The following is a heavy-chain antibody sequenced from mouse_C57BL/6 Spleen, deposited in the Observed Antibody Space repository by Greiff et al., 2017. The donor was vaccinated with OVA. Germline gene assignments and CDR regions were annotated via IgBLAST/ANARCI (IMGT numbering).Heavy chain of an antibody. CDR2: IDPSDSYT. D-gene: IGHD2-1*01. V-gene: IGHV1-69*01. CDR3: ARSTMVRYFDV. CDR1: GYTFTSYW. J-gene: IGHJ1*03. Sequence: QVQLQQPGAELVMPGASVKLSCKASGYTFTSYWMHWVKQRPGQGLEWIGEIDPSDSYTNYNQKFKGKSTLTVDKSSSTAYMQLSSLTSEDSAVYYCARSTMVRYFDVWGTGTTVTVSS.